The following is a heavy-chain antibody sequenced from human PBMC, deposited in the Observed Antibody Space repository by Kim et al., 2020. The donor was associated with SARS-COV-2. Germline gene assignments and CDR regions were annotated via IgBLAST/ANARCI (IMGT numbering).Heavy chain of an antibody. D-gene: IGHD6-19*01. CDR3: ARWLRPLSFDV. V-gene: IGHV3-48*04. J-gene: IGHJ3*01. Sequence: GGSLRLSCAASGFTFSSYSMNWVHQAPGKGLEWVSYIGGDNTKYYTDSVKGRFTISRDNAKNSVFLQMNSLRAEDTGVYYCARWLRPLSFDVWGPGTVVTVSS. CDR1: GFTFSSYS. CDR2: IGGDNTK.